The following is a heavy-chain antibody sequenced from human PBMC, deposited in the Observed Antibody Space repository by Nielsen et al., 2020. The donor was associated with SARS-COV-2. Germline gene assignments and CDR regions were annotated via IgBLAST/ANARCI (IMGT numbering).Heavy chain of an antibody. Sequence: PGKGLEWIGYIFYSGNTYYNPSLKSRVTISVDTSKNQFSLKLSSVTAADTAVYYCARGQRYYDILTGYYFYYYGMDVWGQGTTVTVSS. CDR3: ARGQRYYDILTGYYFYYYGMDV. V-gene: IGHV4-30-4*05. J-gene: IGHJ6*02. CDR2: IFYSGNT. D-gene: IGHD3-9*01.